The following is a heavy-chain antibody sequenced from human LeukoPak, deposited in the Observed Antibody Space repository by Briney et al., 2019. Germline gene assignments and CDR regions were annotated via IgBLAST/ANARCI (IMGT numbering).Heavy chain of an antibody. CDR1: GFVFRRFT. CDR2: ISTTGSTI. V-gene: IGHV3-48*01. Sequence: AGSLTLPCADSGFVFRRFTLNWVRQAPGKGLEWVSYISTTGSTIFYTDSVKGRFTISRDNSKNTLYLQMNSLTAEDTAVYYCARKTGSSYGYVYWYFDLWGRGTLVTVSS. CDR3: ARKTGSSYGYVYWYFDL. D-gene: IGHD5-18*01. J-gene: IGHJ2*01.